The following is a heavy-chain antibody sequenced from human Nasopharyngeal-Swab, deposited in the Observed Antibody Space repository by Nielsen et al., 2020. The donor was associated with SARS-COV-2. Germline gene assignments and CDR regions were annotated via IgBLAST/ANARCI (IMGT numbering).Heavy chain of an antibody. J-gene: IGHJ4*02. V-gene: IGHV3-23*01. CDR2: ISGSGGST. D-gene: IGHD3-22*01. CDR1: GFTFSTYA. Sequence: GGSLRLSCAASGFTFSTYAMYWVRQPPAKVLEWVSIISGSGGSTYYADSVKGRFTISRDNSKNTLYLQMNSLRAEDTAVYYCAKRDDYYESSGLGDWGQGTLVTVSS. CDR3: AKRDDYYESSGLGD.